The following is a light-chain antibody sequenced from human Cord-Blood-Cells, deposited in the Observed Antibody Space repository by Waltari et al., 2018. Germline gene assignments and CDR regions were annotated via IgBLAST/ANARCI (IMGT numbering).Light chain of an antibody. Sequence: SYKLTQPPSVSVSPGQTASITCSGDKLADKYACWYQQQPGQSPGLVIYQDSKRPSGILERFSGSNSGNTATLTISGTQAMDEADYYCQAWDSSTADVFGTGTKVTVL. CDR1: KLADKY. CDR3: QAWDSSTADV. CDR2: QDS. V-gene: IGLV3-1*01. J-gene: IGLJ1*01.